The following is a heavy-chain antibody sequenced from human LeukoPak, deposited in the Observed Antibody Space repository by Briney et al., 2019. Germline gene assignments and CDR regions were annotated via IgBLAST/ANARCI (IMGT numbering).Heavy chain of an antibody. V-gene: IGHV3-7*01. J-gene: IGHJ1*01. CDR1: EFRFGRDW. CDR3: ATLDSTKSVF. Sequence: GGSVRLSCVASEFRFGRDWISWVRQAPGKGLEWVACIRQDGSEEYYVGSVRGRFTVSVDNGKNSLYLQMNSLRAEDTARYYCATLDSTKSVFWGRGTAVTVSS. D-gene: IGHD2-2*01. CDR2: IRQDGSEE.